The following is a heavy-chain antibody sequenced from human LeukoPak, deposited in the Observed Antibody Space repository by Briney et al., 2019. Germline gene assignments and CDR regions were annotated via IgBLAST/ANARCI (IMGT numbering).Heavy chain of an antibody. V-gene: IGHV4-4*07. CDR2: IYASGST. D-gene: IGHD3-22*01. J-gene: IGHJ4*02. Sequence: PSETMSLTCTVSGGTISAYYWSWIRQPAGKGLEWIGHIYASGSTNYNPSLESRVTMSIDTSKNQFSLKLNSVAAADTAVYYCARDGDNSAYYSRYFYYWGRGTLVIVSS. CDR1: GGTISAYY. CDR3: ARDGDNSAYYSRYFYY.